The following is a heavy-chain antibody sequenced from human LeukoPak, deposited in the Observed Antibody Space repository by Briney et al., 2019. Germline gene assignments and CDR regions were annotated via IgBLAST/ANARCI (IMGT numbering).Heavy chain of an antibody. CDR3: AIHGESPYYGMDV. Sequence: GGSLRLSCVASRFTFSSYWMSWVRQAPGKGLEWVANIKEDGSEKNYVDSVKGRFTISRDNANNFLYLQMNSLRAEDTAVYYCAIHGESPYYGMDVWGQGTTVTVSS. D-gene: IGHD3-10*01. CDR2: IKEDGSEK. J-gene: IGHJ6*02. CDR1: RFTFSSYW. V-gene: IGHV3-7*01.